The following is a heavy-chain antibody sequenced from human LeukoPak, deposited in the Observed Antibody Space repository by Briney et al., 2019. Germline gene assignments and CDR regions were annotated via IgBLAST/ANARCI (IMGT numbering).Heavy chain of an antibody. V-gene: IGHV3-30-3*01. D-gene: IGHD3-9*01. CDR2: ISYDGSNK. Sequence: PGGSLRLSCAASGFTFSSYAMHWVRQAPGKGLEWVAVISYDGSNKYYADSVKGRFTISRDNSKNTLYLQMNSLRTEDTAVYYCAKDNYEGLLYLDWFAAHWAQGTLVTVPS. J-gene: IGHJ4*02. CDR3: AKDNYEGLLYLDWFAAH. CDR1: GFTFSSYA.